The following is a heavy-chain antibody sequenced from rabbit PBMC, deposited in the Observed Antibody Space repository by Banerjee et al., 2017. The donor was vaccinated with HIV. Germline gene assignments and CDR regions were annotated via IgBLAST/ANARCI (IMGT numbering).Heavy chain of an antibody. CDR1: GFSFSSSYW. J-gene: IGHJ4*01. D-gene: IGHD4-2*01. CDR2: IYTSGGST. Sequence: QSLEESGGDLVKPGASLTLTCTASGFSFSSSYWISWVRQAPGKGLEWIACIYTSGGSTWYASWAKGRFTVTRSTSLSTVTLQMTSLTAADTATYFCARGSAYAGAGYALWGPGTLVTVS. CDR3: ARGSAYAGAGYAL. V-gene: IGHV1S40*01.